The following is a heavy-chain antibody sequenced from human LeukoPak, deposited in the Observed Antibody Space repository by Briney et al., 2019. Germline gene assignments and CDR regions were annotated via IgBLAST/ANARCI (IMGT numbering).Heavy chain of an antibody. V-gene: IGHV3-43*02. D-gene: IGHD6-13*01. Sequence: GGSLRLSCAASGFTFDEHAMHWVRQGPGKGLEWVSLISGDGGSTYYADSVRGRLTISGDNSKNSLYLQMNSLRAEDTAFYYCAKARGSSWYASDYWGQGTLVTVSS. CDR2: ISGDGGST. J-gene: IGHJ4*02. CDR1: GFTFDEHA. CDR3: AKARGSSWYASDY.